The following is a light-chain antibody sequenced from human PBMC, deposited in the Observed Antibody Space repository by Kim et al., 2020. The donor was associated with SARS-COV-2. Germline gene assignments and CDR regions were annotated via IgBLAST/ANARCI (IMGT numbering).Light chain of an antibody. CDR1: NIGSER. CDR3: QVWERRRDKVV. Sequence: APGKTARITCGGYNIGSERVHWYQRKPGQAPLVVIYYDSERPAGIHERFSGSNSGNTATLTISRVEGTEKADYYCQVWERRRDKVVFGGGTQLTVL. V-gene: IGLV3-21*01. J-gene: IGLJ2*01. CDR2: YDS.